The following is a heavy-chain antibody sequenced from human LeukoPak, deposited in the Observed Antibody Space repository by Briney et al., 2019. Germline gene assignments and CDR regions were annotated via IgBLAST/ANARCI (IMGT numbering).Heavy chain of an antibody. V-gene: IGHV4-39*01. J-gene: IGHJ4*02. D-gene: IGHD6-13*01. CDR1: GGSISSSSYY. CDR2: IYYSGST. Sequence: SETLSLTCTVSGGSISSSSYYWGWIRQPPRMGLEWIGNIYYSGSTYYNPSLKSRVTISEDTSKNQFSLKLSSVTAADTAVYYCARRSSSWYSKIDSWGQGTLVTVSS. CDR3: ARRSSSWYSKIDS.